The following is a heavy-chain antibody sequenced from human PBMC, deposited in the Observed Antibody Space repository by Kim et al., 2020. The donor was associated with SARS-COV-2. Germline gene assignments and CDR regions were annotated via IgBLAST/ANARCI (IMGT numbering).Heavy chain of an antibody. V-gene: IGHV4-34*01. Sequence: SETLSLTCAVYGGSFSGYYWSWIRQPPGKGLEWIGEINHSGSTNYNPSLKSRVTISVDTSKNQFSLKLSSVTAADTAVYYCARKNGFWDYYYYMDVWGKGTTVTVSS. CDR2: INHSGST. CDR1: GGSFSGYY. CDR3: ARKNGFWDYYYYMDV. D-gene: IGHD2-8*01. J-gene: IGHJ6*03.